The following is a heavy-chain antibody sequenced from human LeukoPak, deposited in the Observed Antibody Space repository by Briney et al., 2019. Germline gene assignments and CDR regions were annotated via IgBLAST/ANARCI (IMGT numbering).Heavy chain of an antibody. CDR1: GYSFTSYW. CDR2: IYPGDSDT. D-gene: IGHD2-21*02. V-gene: IGHV5-51*01. J-gene: IGHJ4*02. CDR3: ARQASSKYCGGDCYVDY. Sequence: GESLQISCKGSGYSFTSYWIGWVRQMPGKGLEWMGIIYPGDSDTRYSPSFQGQVTISADKSISTAYLQWSSLKASDTAMYYCARQASSKYCGGDCYVDYWGQGTLVTVSS.